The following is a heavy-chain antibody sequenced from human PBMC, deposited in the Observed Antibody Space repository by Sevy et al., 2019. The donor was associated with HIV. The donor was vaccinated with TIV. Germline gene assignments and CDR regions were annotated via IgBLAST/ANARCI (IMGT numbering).Heavy chain of an antibody. CDR1: GYTFTSYG. CDR2: ISAYNGNT. CDR3: ARARYYYDSSGYPQAAFDI. J-gene: IGHJ3*02. V-gene: IGHV1-18*01. D-gene: IGHD3-22*01. Sequence: ASVKVSCKASGYTFTSYGISWVRQAPGQGLEWMGWISAYNGNTNYAQKLQGRVTMTTDTSTSTAYMELRSLRSDDTAVYYRARARYYYDSSGYPQAAFDIWGQGTMVTVSS.